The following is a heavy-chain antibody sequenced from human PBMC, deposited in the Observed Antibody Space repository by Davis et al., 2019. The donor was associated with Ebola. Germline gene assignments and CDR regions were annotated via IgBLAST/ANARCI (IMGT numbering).Heavy chain of an antibody. J-gene: IGHJ4*02. CDR2: IYSGGST. D-gene: IGHD3-22*01. V-gene: IGHV3-66*01. CDR1: GFTFSSYW. Sequence: GESLKISCAASGFTFSSYWMHWVRQAPGKGLVWVSVIYSGGSTYYADSVKGRFTISRDNSKNTLYLQMSSLRIEDTAVYYCVKGSITMTVVVYFDLWGQGTLVTVSS. CDR3: VKGSITMTVVVYFDL.